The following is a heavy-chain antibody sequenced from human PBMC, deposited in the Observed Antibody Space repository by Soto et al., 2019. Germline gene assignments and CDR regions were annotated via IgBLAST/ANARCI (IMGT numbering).Heavy chain of an antibody. Sequence: SETLSLTCTVSGASITSTSYHWGWIRQPPGKGLEWIGNFYYSGSTYYNPSLRSRVTISVDTSKNQFSLKLSSVTAADTAVYYCASSQPEWIQLWSPDYWGQGTLVTVSS. CDR3: ASSQPEWIQLWSPDY. CDR2: FYYSGST. CDR1: GASITSTSYH. V-gene: IGHV4-39*07. J-gene: IGHJ4*02. D-gene: IGHD5-18*01.